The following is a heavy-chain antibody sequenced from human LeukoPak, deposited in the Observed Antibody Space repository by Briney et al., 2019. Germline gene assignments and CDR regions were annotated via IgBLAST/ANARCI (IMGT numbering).Heavy chain of an antibody. CDR2: INPSGGST. J-gene: IGHJ5*02. CDR3: ARQDIVVVPALGGFDP. Sequence: ASVKVSCKASGYTFTSYYMHWVRQAPGQGLEWMGIINPSGGSTSYVQKFPGRVTMTRDTSTSTVYMELSSLRSVDYAVYSFARQDIVVVPALGGFDPWGQGTLVTVSS. V-gene: IGHV1-46*03. CDR1: GYTFTSYY. D-gene: IGHD2-2*01.